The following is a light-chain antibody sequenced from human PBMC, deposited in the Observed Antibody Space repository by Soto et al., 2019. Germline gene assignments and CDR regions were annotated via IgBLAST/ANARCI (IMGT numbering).Light chain of an antibody. V-gene: IGLV2-14*03. CDR1: SSDVGGYNY. CDR2: DVS. CDR3: SSYTSIDTWV. J-gene: IGLJ1*01. Sequence: SVLTQPAYVSGSPGQSITITCTGTSSDVGGYNYVSWYQQHPGKAPKVLISDVSNRPSGISNRFSGSKSGNTASLTISGLQAEDEADYYCSSYTSIDTWVFRTGTKAPS.